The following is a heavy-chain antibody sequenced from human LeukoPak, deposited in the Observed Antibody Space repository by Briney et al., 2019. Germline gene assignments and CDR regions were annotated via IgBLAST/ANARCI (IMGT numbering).Heavy chain of an antibody. J-gene: IGHJ4*02. CDR2: MKRDGSEV. Sequence: GGSLRLSCAASGFTFSTYWMTWVRQAPGKGLESVANMKRDGSEVYYANSVKGHFTISRDNAKNSLYLQMNSLMAKDTSVYYCARYTEYYFDYWGQGTLVTVPS. D-gene: IGHD2-2*02. V-gene: IGHV3-7*01. CDR3: ARYTEYYFDY. CDR1: GFTFSTYW.